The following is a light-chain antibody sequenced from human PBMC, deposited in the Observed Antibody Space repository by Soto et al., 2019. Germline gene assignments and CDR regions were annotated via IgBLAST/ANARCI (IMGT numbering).Light chain of an antibody. Sequence: DIQMTQSPSTLSASVGDRVTLTCRASQRISNWLAWYQQKPGKAPNLLIYTASTLQSGVPSRFSGSGSGTDFTLTISSLQPEDIATYYCHQTFATPRTFADGTKVDI. CDR1: QRISNW. CDR2: TAS. CDR3: HQTFATPRT. V-gene: IGKV1-5*03. J-gene: IGKJ1*01.